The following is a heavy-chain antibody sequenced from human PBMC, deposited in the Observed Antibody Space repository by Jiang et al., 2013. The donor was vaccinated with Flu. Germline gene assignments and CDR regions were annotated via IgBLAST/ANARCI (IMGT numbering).Heavy chain of an antibody. D-gene: IGHD3-22*01. CDR1: GFTFSSYA. V-gene: IGHV3-23*01. J-gene: IGHJ4*02. Sequence: VQLLESGGGLVQPGGSLRLSCAASGFTFSSYAMSWVRQAPGKGLEWVSAISGSGGSTYYADSVKGRFTISRDNSKNTLYLQMNSLRAEDTAVYYCAGRYYDSSGPFDYWGQGTLVTVSS. CDR2: ISGSGGST. CDR3: AGRYYDSSGPFDY.